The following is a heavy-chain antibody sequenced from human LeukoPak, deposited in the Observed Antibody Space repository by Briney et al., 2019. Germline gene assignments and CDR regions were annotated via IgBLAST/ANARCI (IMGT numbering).Heavy chain of an antibody. J-gene: IGHJ4*02. CDR2: ISGSGGST. CDR1: GFIFSTYV. V-gene: IGHV3-23*01. D-gene: IGHD6-13*01. Sequence: GGSLRLSCAASGFIFSTYVMSWVRQAPGKGLEWVSGISGSGGSTYYADSVKGRFTISRDNSKNTLYLQMNNLRAEDTALYYCAKSSHQLVIDYWGQGTLVTVSS. CDR3: AKSSHQLVIDY.